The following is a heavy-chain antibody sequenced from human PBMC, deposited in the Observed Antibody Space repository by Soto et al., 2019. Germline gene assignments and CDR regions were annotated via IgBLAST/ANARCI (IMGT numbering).Heavy chain of an antibody. D-gene: IGHD3-16*01. CDR3: ARGFDGLRVDY. V-gene: IGHV4-59*01. CDR2: IYYSGST. Sequence: SDTLSLTCTVSGGSISSYYWSWIRQPPGKGLEWIGYIYYSGSTNYNPSLKSRVTISVDTSKNQFSLKLSSVTAADTAVYYCARGFDGLRVDYWGQGTLVTVSS. J-gene: IGHJ4*02. CDR1: GGSISSYY.